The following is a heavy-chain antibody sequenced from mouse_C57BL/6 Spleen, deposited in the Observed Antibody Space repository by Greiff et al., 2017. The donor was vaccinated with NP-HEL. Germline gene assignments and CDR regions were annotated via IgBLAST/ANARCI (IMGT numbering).Heavy chain of an antibody. CDR2: IRSKSNNYAT. CDR3: VRDYDYGNWYFDV. CDR1: GFSFNTYA. J-gene: IGHJ1*03. Sequence: GGGLVQPKGSLKLSCAASGFSFNTYAMNWVRQAPGKGLEWVARIRSKSNNYATYYADSVKDRFTISRDDSESMLYLQMNNLKTEDTAMYYCVRDYDYGNWYFDVWGTGTTVTVSS. V-gene: IGHV10-1*01. D-gene: IGHD2-4*01.